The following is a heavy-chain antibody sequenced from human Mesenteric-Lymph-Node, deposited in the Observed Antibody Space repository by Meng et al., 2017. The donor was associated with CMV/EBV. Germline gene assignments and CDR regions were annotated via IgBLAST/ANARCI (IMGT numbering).Heavy chain of an antibody. D-gene: IGHD3-3*01. CDR2: ISYDGGNK. J-gene: IGHJ5*02. CDR3: VRDGPKSDDFWGGYYTNWFDP. CDR1: GFTFSTYA. Sequence: GGSLRLSCAASGFTFSTYALHWVRQAPGKGLEWVALISYDGGNKYYADSVKGRFTISRDNSKNMQYLQMNSLRAEDTAIYYCVRDGPKSDDFWGGYYTNWFDPWGQGTLVTVSS. V-gene: IGHV3-30*04.